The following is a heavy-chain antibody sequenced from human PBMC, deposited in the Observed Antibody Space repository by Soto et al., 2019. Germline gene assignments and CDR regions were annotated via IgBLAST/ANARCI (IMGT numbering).Heavy chain of an antibody. Sequence: ASVKVSCKASGYTFTNYAIRWVRQAPGQRLEWMGWINGGNGNTKYSQKFQGRVTITRDTSASTAYMELSSLRSEDTAVFYCARSGYSSGWYHWYFDLWGRGTLVTVSS. CDR1: GYTFTNYA. D-gene: IGHD6-19*01. CDR3: ARSGYSSGWYHWYFDL. CDR2: INGGNGNT. V-gene: IGHV1-3*01. J-gene: IGHJ2*01.